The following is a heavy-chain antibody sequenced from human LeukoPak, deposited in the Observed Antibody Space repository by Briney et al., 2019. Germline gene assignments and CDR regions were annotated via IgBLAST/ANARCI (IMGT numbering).Heavy chain of an antibody. CDR2: INHSGST. V-gene: IGHV4-34*01. D-gene: IGHD3-22*01. CDR3: AREPTYYYDSSGYYVDAFDI. J-gene: IGHJ3*02. CDR1: GGSFSGYY. Sequence: SETLSLTCAVYGGSFSGYYWSWIRQPPGKGLEWIGEINHSGSTNYNPSLKSRVTISVDTSKNQFSLKLSSVTAADTAVYYCAREPTYYYDSSGYYVDAFDIWGQGTMVTVSS.